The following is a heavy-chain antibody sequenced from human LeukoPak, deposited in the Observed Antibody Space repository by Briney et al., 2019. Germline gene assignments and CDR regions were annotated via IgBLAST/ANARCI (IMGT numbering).Heavy chain of an antibody. J-gene: IGHJ6*03. CDR3: ARDHAGGYYYYYMDV. CDR2: IYYSGST. V-gene: IGHV4-59*12. CDR1: GGSISSYY. Sequence: PSETLSLTCTVSGGSISSYYWSWIRQPPGKGLEWIGYIYYSGSTNYNPSLKSRVTMSVDTSKNQFSLKLSSVTAADTAVYYCARDHAGGYYYYYMDVWGKGTTVTVPS. D-gene: IGHD3-10*01.